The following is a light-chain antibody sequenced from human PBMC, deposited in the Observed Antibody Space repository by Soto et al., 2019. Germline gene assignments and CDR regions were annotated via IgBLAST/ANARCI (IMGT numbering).Light chain of an antibody. CDR2: KAS. J-gene: IGKJ2*01. CDR1: HSISTR. Sequence: DIQMTQSPSTLSASVGDRITITSRASHSISTRLAWYQQKPGKAPKLLIYKASSLESGVPSRFSGSGSGTEFTLTISRLQPDDFATYYCHQYNDYLYTFGQGTKLEIK. CDR3: HQYNDYLYT. V-gene: IGKV1-5*03.